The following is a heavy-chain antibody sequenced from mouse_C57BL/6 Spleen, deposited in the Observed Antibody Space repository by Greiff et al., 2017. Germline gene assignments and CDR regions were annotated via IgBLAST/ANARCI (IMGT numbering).Heavy chain of an antibody. Sequence: EVQVVESGGGLVKPGGSLKLSCAASGFTFSSYAMSWVRQTPEKRLEWVATISDGGSYTYYPDNVKGRFTISRDKAKNNLYLQMSQLKSEDTAMYYCARASDGYYYAMDYWGQGTSVTVSS. CDR1: GFTFSSYA. D-gene: IGHD2-3*01. CDR2: ISDGGSYT. V-gene: IGHV5-4*01. CDR3: ARASDGYYYAMDY. J-gene: IGHJ4*01.